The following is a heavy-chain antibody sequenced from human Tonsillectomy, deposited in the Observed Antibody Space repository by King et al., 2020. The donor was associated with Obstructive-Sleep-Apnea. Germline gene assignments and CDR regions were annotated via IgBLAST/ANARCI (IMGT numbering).Heavy chain of an antibody. J-gene: IGHJ4*02. D-gene: IGHD6-6*01. CDR1: GFTFGDYA. Sequence: VQLVESGGGLVQPGRSLRLSCTASGFTFGDYAMSWFRQAQGKGLEWGGSIRSKAYGGPTAYAATVKGRFNIARDDSKSIADLQMNSLKTEDTAGYYCPRDYPAEKAARPSQGDYWGQGTLVTVSS. CDR3: PRDYPAEKAARPSQGDY. CDR2: IRSKAYGGPT. V-gene: IGHV3-49*03.